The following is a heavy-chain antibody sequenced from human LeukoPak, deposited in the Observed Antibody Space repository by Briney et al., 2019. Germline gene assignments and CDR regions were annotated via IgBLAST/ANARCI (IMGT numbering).Heavy chain of an antibody. J-gene: IGHJ4*02. CDR3: ARDSQDKYCSGGSCYGTQEYFDY. D-gene: IGHD2-15*01. Sequence: PGGSLRLSCAASGFTFSSYAMHWVRQAPGKGLEWVAVISYDGSNKYYADSVKGRFTISRDNSKNTLYLQMNSLRAEDTAVYYCARDSQDKYCSGGSCYGTQEYFDYWGQGTLVTVSS. CDR2: ISYDGSNK. CDR1: GFTFSSYA. V-gene: IGHV3-30*04.